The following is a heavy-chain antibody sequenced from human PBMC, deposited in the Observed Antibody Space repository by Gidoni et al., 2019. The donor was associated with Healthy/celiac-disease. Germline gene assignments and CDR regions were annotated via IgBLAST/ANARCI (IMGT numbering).Heavy chain of an antibody. CDR3: ARGGNHIAVAGNFDY. Sequence: QVQLQQWGAGLLKPSETLSLTCAVYVGSFSGYYWSWIRQPPGKGLDGLGEINHSGSTNYNPSLKSRVTISVDTSKNQFSLKLSSVTAADTAVYYCARGGNHIAVAGNFDYWGQGTLVTVSS. CDR2: INHSGST. CDR1: VGSFSGYY. D-gene: IGHD6-19*01. J-gene: IGHJ4*02. V-gene: IGHV4-34*01.